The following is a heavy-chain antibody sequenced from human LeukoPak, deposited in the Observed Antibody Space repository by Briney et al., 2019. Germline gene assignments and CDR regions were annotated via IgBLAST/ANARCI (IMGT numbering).Heavy chain of an antibody. D-gene: IGHD1-26*01. CDR2: ISSSGNTI. Sequence: PGGSLRLSCAASGFTFSSYEMNWVRQAPGKGLEWVSYISSSGNTIYYADSVKGRFTISRDNAKSSLYLQMNSLRAEDTAVYYCARDPLGGSYRYFDYWGQGTLVTVSS. CDR3: ARDPLGGSYRYFDY. V-gene: IGHV3-48*03. J-gene: IGHJ4*02. CDR1: GFTFSSYE.